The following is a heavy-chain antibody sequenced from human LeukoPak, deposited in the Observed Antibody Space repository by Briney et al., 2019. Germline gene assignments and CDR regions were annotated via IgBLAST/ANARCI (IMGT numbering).Heavy chain of an antibody. CDR3: ARYTSGGLYGFGI. D-gene: IGHD3-10*01. Sequence: SQTLSLTCTVSGGSISSGGYYWSWIRQHPGKGLEYIGYIYYSGSTYYNPSLKSRVTISVDTSKNHFSLRLSSVTAADTAVYYCARYTSGGLYGFGIWGQGTMVTVSS. V-gene: IGHV4-31*03. CDR2: IYYSGST. CDR1: GGSISSGGYY. J-gene: IGHJ3*02.